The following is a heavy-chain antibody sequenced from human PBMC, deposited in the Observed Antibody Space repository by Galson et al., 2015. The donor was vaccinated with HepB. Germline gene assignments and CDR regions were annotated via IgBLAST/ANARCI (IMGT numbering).Heavy chain of an antibody. CDR3: ARGSWAEGYYYYGMDV. CDR2: ISYDGSNK. J-gene: IGHJ6*02. CDR1: GFTFSSYA. V-gene: IGHV3-30-3*01. D-gene: IGHD3-16*01. Sequence: SLRLSCAASGFTFSSYAMHWVRQAPGKGLEWVAVISYDGSNKYYADSVKGRFTISRDNSKNTLYLQMNSLRAEDTAVYYCARGSWAEGYYYYGMDVWGQGTTVTVSS.